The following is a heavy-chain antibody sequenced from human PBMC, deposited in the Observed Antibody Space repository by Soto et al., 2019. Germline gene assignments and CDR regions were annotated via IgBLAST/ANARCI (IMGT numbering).Heavy chain of an antibody. V-gene: IGHV5-10-1*01. CDR2: IDPSDSYT. CDR3: AKGGYSSGWPDY. CDR1: GYSFTSYW. J-gene: IGHJ4*01. Sequence: GESLKISCXGSGYSFTSYWISWVRQMPGKGLEWMGRIDPSDSYTNYSPSFQGHVTISADKSTSTAYLQWSSLKASDTAMYYCAKGGYSSGWPDYWGQEPWSPSPQ. D-gene: IGHD6-19*01.